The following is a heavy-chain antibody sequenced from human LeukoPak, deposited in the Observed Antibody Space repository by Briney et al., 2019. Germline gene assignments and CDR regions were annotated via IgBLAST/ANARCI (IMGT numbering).Heavy chain of an antibody. CDR3: ARFSRYCSSTSCYLYGMDV. CDR2: MNPNSGNT. J-gene: IGHJ6*02. CDR1: GYTFTSYD. Sequence: RASVKVSCKASGYTFTSYDINWVRQATGQGLEWMGWMNPNSGNTGYAQKFQGRVTMTRTTSRSTAYMELSSLRSEDTALYYCARFSRYCSSTSCYLYGMDVWGQGTTVTVSS. D-gene: IGHD2-2*01. V-gene: IGHV1-8*01.